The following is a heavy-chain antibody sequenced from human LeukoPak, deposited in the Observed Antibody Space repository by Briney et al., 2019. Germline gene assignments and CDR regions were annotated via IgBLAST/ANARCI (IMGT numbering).Heavy chain of an antibody. CDR3: ARDNDFDY. Sequence: ASVKVSCKASGYIFTSYYMHWVRQAPGQGLEWMGIIYPGGGSTNYAQKFQGRLTMTRDMSTSTVYMELSGLRSEDTAFYYCARDNDFDYWGQGTLVTVSS. CDR1: GYIFTSYY. V-gene: IGHV1-46*01. J-gene: IGHJ4*02. CDR2: IYPGGGST. D-gene: IGHD2-8*01.